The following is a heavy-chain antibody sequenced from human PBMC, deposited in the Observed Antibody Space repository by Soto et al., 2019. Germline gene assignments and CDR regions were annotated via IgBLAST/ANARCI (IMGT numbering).Heavy chain of an antibody. J-gene: IGHJ5*02. D-gene: IGHD1-1*01. V-gene: IGHV4-30-4*01. Sequence: SETLSLTCTVSGGSISSGDYYWSWIRQPPGKGLEWIGYIYYSGNTYYNPSLKSRVTISVDTSKNQFSLKLSSVTAADTAVYSCARVSTRQRWFDPWGQGTLVTVSS. CDR3: ARVSTRQRWFDP. CDR2: IYYSGNT. CDR1: GGSISSGDYY.